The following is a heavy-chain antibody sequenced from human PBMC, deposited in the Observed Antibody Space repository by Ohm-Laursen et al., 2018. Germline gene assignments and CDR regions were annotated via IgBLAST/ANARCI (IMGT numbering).Heavy chain of an antibody. V-gene: IGHV3-33*01. CDR2: IWYDGSNK. CDR3: ARELYSSSWD. CDR1: GFTFSSYG. J-gene: IGHJ4*02. Sequence: SLRLSCAASGFTFSSYGMHWVRQAPGKGLEWVAVIWYDGSNKYYADSVKGRFTISRDNSKNTLYLQMNSLRAEDTTMYYCARELYSSSWDWGQGTLVTVSS. D-gene: IGHD6-6*01.